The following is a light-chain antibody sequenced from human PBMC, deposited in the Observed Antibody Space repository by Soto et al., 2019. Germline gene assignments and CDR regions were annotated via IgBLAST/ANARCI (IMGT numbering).Light chain of an antibody. CDR2: EVS. J-gene: IGLJ1*01. Sequence: QSALTQPASVSGSPGQSITISCTGTSSDVGGYNYVSWYQQHPGKAPKLVIYEVSDRPSGISDRFSGSKSGNTASLTISGLQAADEADYYCNSYTSIRTFVFGTGTKVTLL. CDR3: NSYTSIRTFV. CDR1: SSDVGGYNY. V-gene: IGLV2-14*01.